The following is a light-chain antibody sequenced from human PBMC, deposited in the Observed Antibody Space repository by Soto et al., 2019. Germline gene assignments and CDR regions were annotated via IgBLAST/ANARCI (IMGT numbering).Light chain of an antibody. V-gene: IGKV3D-15*01. J-gene: IGKJ1*01. CDR3: QQYRSWRT. CDR1: QSIENK. CDR2: GAS. Sequence: IMMTQSPATLSVSPGEGATLSCRASQSIENKLAWYHQRPGQPPRLLIYGASTRATGILVRFSGSGSGTDFTLYISALQSEDFGVYYCQQYRSWRTFGQGTTVEVK.